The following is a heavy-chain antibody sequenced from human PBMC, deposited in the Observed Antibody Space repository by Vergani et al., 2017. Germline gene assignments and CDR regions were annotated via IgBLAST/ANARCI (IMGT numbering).Heavy chain of an antibody. CDR1: GYTFTSYG. V-gene: IGHV1-18*01. CDR2: ISAYNGNT. CDR3: ASGGRYCSSTSCYTRYFDY. Sequence: QVQLVQSGAEVKKPGASVKVSCKASGYTFTSYGISWVRQAPGQGLEWMVWISAYNGNTNYAQKLQGRVTMTTDTSTSTAYMELRSLRSDDTAVYYCASGGRYCSSTSCYTRYFDYWGQGTLVTVSS. D-gene: IGHD2-2*02. J-gene: IGHJ4*02.